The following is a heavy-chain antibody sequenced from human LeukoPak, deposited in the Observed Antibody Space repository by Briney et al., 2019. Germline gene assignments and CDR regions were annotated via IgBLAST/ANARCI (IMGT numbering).Heavy chain of an antibody. D-gene: IGHD3-10*01. J-gene: IGHJ4*02. Sequence: SETLSLTCSVSGYSISSGYYWGWIRQPPGKGLEWIGSIYHSGSTYYNPSLKSRVTISLDTSKNQFSLKVRSVTAADTAVYYCARSSSYYGSGSYAFDYWGQGTLVTVSS. CDR2: IYHSGST. CDR1: GYSISSGYY. V-gene: IGHV4-38-2*02. CDR3: ARSSSYYGSGSYAFDY.